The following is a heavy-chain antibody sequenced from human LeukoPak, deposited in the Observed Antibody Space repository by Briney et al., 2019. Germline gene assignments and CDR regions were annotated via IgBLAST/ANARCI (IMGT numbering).Heavy chain of an antibody. D-gene: IGHD1-14*01. CDR1: GDSFSNSNHY. J-gene: IGHJ2*01. CDR3: ARDSAPVRTSWYFDL. V-gene: IGHV4-61*01. Sequence: SETLSLTCTVFGDSFSNSNHYWTWIRQPPGKEQEWIGYVHNSGSTKYNPFLRSRVIISLDAPKNQFSLNVRSVTAADTAMYYCARDSAPVRTSWYFDLWGRGALVTVSS. CDR2: VHNSGST.